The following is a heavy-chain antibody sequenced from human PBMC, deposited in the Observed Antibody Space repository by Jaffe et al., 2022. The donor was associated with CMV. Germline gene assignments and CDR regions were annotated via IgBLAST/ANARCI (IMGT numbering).Heavy chain of an antibody. Sequence: QVQLQESGPGLVKPSGTLSLTCEVFVGSISSSYWWSWVRQPPGEGLEWLGQIDHSGYSIYNPSLKSRVTISVDKSKNQFSLRLTSLTAADTAVYYCTRDWGTGKLSGFDYWGQGTLVTVSS. CDR2: IDHSGYS. CDR1: VGSISSSYW. V-gene: IGHV4-4*02. CDR3: TRDWGTGKLSGFDY. J-gene: IGHJ4*02. D-gene: IGHD3-16*01.